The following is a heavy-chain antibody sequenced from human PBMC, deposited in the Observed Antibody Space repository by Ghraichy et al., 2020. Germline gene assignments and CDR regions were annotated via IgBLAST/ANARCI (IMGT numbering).Heavy chain of an antibody. CDR2: VSYSGTT. Sequence: SETLSLTCTVSGGSISSTSHYWGWIRQPPGKGLEWIGSVSYSGTTYSNMSLKGRVTIYVDTSKSQFTLRLTSVTAADTAVYYCARRLGDRGGPARVAFDIWGQGTMVTVSS. CDR1: GGSISSTSHY. V-gene: IGHV4-39*01. D-gene: IGHD2-2*01. CDR3: ARRLGDRGGPARVAFDI. J-gene: IGHJ3*02.